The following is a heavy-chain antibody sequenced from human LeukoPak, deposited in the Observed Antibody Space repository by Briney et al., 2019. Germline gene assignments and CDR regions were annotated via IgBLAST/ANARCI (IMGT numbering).Heavy chain of an antibody. CDR3: ARDLSPIAAAVNWFDP. CDR2: ISAYNGNT. J-gene: IGHJ5*02. CDR1: GYTFTSYG. Sequence: ASVKVSCKASGYTFTSYGISWVRQAPGQGLEWMGWISAYNGNTNYAQKLQGRVTMTTDTSTSTAYMELRSLRSDDTAVYYCARDLSPIAAAVNWFDPWGQGTLVTVSS. D-gene: IGHD6-13*01. V-gene: IGHV1-18*01.